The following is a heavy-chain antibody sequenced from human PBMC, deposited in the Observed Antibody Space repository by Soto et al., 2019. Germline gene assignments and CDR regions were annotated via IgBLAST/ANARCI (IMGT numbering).Heavy chain of an antibody. CDR3: AADFGVPEDYGDYDHYYGMDV. J-gene: IGHJ6*02. CDR2: IVVGSGNT. D-gene: IGHD4-17*01. Sequence: QMQLVPSGPAVQKPGTSVKVSCKASGFTFTSSAMQWVRQARGQRLEWIGWIVVGSGNTNYAQKFQDRVTITRDMATSTAYMELSSLRSEDTAVYYCAADFGVPEDYGDYDHYYGMDVWGQGTTVTVSS. CDR1: GFTFTSSA. V-gene: IGHV1-58*02.